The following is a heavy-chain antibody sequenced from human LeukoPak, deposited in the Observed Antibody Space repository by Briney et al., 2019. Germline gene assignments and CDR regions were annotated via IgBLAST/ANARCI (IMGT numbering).Heavy chain of an antibody. D-gene: IGHD3-10*01. CDR2: ISSSGSTI. CDR3: ARDIYRSGPPVGDTIDY. Sequence: GGSLRLSFAASGFTFSDYYMSWIRQAPGKGLEWVSYISSSGSTIYYADSVKGRFTISRDNAKNSLYLQVNSLRAEDTAVYYCARDIYRSGPPVGDTIDYWGQGTLVTVSS. V-gene: IGHV3-11*04. CDR1: GFTFSDYY. J-gene: IGHJ4*02.